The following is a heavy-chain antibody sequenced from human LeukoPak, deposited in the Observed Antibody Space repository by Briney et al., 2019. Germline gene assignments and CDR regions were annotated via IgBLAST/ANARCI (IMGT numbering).Heavy chain of an antibody. CDR2: IYSGGRT. CDR1: GFTVSSNY. V-gene: IGHV3-66*01. D-gene: IGHD1-26*01. Sequence: GGSLRLSCAASGFTVSSNYMSWLRQAPGKGLEWGSVIYSGGRTEYADSVKGRFTISRDNSKNTLYLQMNSLRAEDTAVYYCARESGSYYGVTLDYWGQGTLVTVSS. J-gene: IGHJ4*02. CDR3: ARESGSYYGVTLDY.